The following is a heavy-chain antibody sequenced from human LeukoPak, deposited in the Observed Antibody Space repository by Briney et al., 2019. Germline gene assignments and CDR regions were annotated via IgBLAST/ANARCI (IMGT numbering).Heavy chain of an antibody. CDR1: GFTVSSNY. D-gene: IGHD2-15*01. Sequence: GGSLRLSCAASGFTVSSNYMSWVRQAPGKGLEWVSVIYRGDSTYYADSVKGRFTISRDKSKNTLCLQMNSLRAEDTAVYYCASRSGTYSYYMDVWGKGTTVTVSS. CDR3: ASRSGTYSYYMDV. V-gene: IGHV3-53*01. CDR2: IYRGDST. J-gene: IGHJ6*03.